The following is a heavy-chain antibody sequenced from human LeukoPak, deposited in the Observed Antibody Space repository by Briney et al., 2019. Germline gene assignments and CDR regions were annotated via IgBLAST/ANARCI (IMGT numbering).Heavy chain of an antibody. CDR3: ARHGSSGWYDWYFDL. V-gene: IGHV4-59*08. J-gene: IGHJ2*01. CDR1: GGSISSYY. CDR2: IYYSGST. D-gene: IGHD6-19*01. Sequence: SETLSLTCTVSGGSISSYYWSWIRQPPGKGLEWIGYIYYSGSTNYNPSLKSRVTISVDTSKNQFSLKLSSVTAADTAVYYCARHGSSGWYDWYFDLWGRGTLVTVSS.